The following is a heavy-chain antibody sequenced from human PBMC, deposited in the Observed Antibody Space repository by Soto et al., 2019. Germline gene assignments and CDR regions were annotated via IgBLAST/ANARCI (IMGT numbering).Heavy chain of an antibody. CDR1: GYTFADYG. V-gene: IGHV1-18*01. J-gene: IGHJ2*01. Sequence: QAQLVQSGAEVKKSGASVKVSCQAGGYTFADYGISWVRQAPGQGLEWVGWIGPYNGNTNYAQNLQDRVTMTTDTSTNTAYMELRSLRSDDTALYYCSRCYCTVGSCYTCWHFDLWGRATLLTVSS. D-gene: IGHD2-15*01. CDR3: SRCYCTVGSCYTCWHFDL. CDR2: IGPYNGNT.